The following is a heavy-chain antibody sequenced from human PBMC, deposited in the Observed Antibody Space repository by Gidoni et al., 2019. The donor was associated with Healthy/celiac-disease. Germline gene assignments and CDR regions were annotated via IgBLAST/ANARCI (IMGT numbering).Heavy chain of an antibody. D-gene: IGHD6-13*01. CDR3: ARGAVGYSSSWYVDY. J-gene: IGHJ4*02. V-gene: IGHV3-30-3*01. CDR1: GFTFSSYA. Sequence: VVQPGRSLRLSCAASGFTFSSYAMHWVRQAPGKGLEWVAVISYDGSNKYYADSVKGRFTISRDNSKNTLYLQMNSLRAEDTAVYYCARGAVGYSSSWYVDYWGQGTLVTVSS. CDR2: ISYDGSNK.